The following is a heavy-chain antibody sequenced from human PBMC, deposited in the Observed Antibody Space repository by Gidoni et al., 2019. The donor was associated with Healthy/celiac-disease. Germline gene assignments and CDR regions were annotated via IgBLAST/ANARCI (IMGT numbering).Heavy chain of an antibody. Sequence: QVQLVESGGGVVQPGRSLRLSCAASGFTFSSYAMQWVRQAPGKGLEWVAVISYDGSNKYYADSVKGRFTISRDNSKNTLYLQMNSLRAEDTAVYYCARAQMELKAHYYYYYMDVWGKGTTVTVSS. CDR3: ARAQMELKAHYYYYYMDV. V-gene: IGHV3-30-3*01. CDR2: ISYDGSNK. CDR1: GFTFSSYA. J-gene: IGHJ6*03. D-gene: IGHD1-26*01.